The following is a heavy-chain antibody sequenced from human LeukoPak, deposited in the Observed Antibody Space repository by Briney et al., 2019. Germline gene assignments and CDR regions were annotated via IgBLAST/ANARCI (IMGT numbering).Heavy chain of an antibody. CDR1: GGTFSSYA. V-gene: IGHV1-69*05. J-gene: IGHJ4*02. CDR2: IIPIFGTA. D-gene: IGHD3-3*01. CDR3: AMSRLTLLNFGIDY. Sequence: SVKVSCKASGGTFSSYAISWVRQAPGQGLEWMGGIIPIFGTANYAQKFQGRVTITTDESTSIAYMELSSLRSEDTAVYHCAMSRLTLLNFGIDYWGQGTLVTVSS.